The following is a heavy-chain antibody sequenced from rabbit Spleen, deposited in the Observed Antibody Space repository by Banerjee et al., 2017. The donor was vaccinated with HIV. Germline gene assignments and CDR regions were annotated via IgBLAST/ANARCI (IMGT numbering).Heavy chain of an antibody. CDR1: GFDFSSNA. J-gene: IGHJ4*01. CDR3: ARWAAGNSGWYTFNL. D-gene: IGHD1-1*01. Sequence: QEQLVESGGGLVQPEGSLALTCKASGFDFSSNAMGWVRQAPGKGPEWIACIANGDGSTYYASWVNGRFTISRSTSLNSVTLKMTSLTAADTATYFCARWAAGNSGWYTFNLWGQGTLVTVS. CDR2: IANGDGST. V-gene: IGHV1S47*01.